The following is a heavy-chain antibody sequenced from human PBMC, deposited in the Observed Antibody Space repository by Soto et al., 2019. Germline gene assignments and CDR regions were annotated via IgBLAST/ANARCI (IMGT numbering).Heavy chain of an antibody. CDR3: ARDGCSGGSCYFLGPFDP. J-gene: IGHJ5*02. V-gene: IGHV1-2*02. CDR2: INPNSGGT. CDR1: GYTFTGYY. D-gene: IGHD2-15*01. Sequence: ASVKVSCKASGYTFTGYYMHWVRQAPGQGLEWMGWINPNSGGTNYAQKFQGRVTMTRDTSISTAYMELSRLRSDDTAVYYCARDGCSGGSCYFLGPFDPWGQGTLVTVSS.